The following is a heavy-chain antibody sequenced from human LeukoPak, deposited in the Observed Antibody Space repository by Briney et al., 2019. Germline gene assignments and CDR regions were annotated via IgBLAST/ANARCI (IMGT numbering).Heavy chain of an antibody. D-gene: IGHD5-12*01. CDR3: ARDRSYSGNDVTYFVS. V-gene: IGHV3-30-3*01. CDR2: LSSRGSNN. Sequence: GGSLRLYCTTSGFLFSSYPIHWVRQAPGKGLVWVAVLSSRGSNNFYAGSVRGRFTIPRDNSKNTLYLKMHSASIDDTADYSCARDRSYSGNDVTYFVSWGHGTLVTVSS. CDR1: GFLFSSYP. J-gene: IGHJ4*01.